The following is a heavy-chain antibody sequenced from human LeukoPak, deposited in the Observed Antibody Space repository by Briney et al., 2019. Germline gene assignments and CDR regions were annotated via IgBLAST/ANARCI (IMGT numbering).Heavy chain of an antibody. Sequence: GGSLRLSCAASGFTVSSNYMSWFRQAPGKGLEWVSVIYSGGSTYYADSVKGRFTISRDNSKNTLYLQMNSLRAENTAVYYCAREVWELRGVFDYWGQGTLVTVSS. D-gene: IGHD1-26*01. CDR3: AREVWELRGVFDY. J-gene: IGHJ4*02. V-gene: IGHV3-53*01. CDR1: GFTVSSNY. CDR2: IYSGGST.